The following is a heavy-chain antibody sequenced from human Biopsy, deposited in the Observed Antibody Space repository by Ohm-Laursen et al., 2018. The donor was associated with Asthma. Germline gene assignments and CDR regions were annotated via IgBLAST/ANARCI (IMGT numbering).Heavy chain of an antibody. CDR2: IVFASGAT. CDR3: AAGRTSLQGESLI. J-gene: IGHJ4*01. CDR1: GVALSGYT. Sequence: ASVKVSCNASGVALSGYTFEWVRQARGLGLEWIAWIVFASGATNYAQNFQDRLTVTRDMSAGSVSMELRGLSSTDTAVYYCAAGRTSLQGESLIWGQGTLVSGSS. V-gene: IGHV1-58*01. D-gene: IGHD2/OR15-2a*01.